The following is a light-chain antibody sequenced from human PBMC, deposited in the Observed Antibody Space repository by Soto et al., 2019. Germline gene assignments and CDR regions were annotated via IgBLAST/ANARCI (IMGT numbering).Light chain of an antibody. CDR2: GAS. CDR3: QVRTNWSIA. J-gene: IGKJ5*01. Sequence: EIVMTQSPATLSVSPGEIAALSFRAIQSVSSNLAWYQQKPGQAPRLLIYGASSRATGIPDRFSGSGSGTDFTLTISNLEPEDFAVYYCQVRTNWSIAFGRGTRLEIK. V-gene: IGKV3-11*01. CDR1: QSVSSN.